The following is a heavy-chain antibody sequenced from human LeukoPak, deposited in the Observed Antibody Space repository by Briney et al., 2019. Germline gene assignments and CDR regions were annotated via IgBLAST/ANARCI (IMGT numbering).Heavy chain of an antibody. CDR3: ARGRDIGGYSYGYGDDY. J-gene: IGHJ4*02. CDR2: IYSGGST. Sequence: GGSLRLSCAASGFTVSSNYMSWVRQAPGKGLEWVSVIYSGGSTYYADSVKGRFTISRDNSKNTLYLQMNSLRAEDTAVYYCARGRDIGGYSYGYGDDYWGQGTPVTVSS. V-gene: IGHV3-53*01. D-gene: IGHD5-18*01. CDR1: GFTVSSNY.